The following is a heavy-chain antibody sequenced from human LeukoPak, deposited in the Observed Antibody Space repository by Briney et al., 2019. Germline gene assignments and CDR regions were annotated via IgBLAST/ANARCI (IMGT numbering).Heavy chain of an antibody. J-gene: IGHJ5*02. CDR1: GFTFSSYA. CDR2: ISSSSSYI. Sequence: GGSLRLSCAASGFTFSSYAMSWVRQAPGKGLEWVSSISSSSSYIYYADSVKGRFTISRDNAKNSLYLQMNSLRAEDTAVYYCARDLGGHDHWGQGTLVTVSS. CDR3: ARDLGGHDH. V-gene: IGHV3-21*01. D-gene: IGHD2-15*01.